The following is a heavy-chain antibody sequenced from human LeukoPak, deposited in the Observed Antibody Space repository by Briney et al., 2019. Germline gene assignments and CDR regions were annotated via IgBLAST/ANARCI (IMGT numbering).Heavy chain of an antibody. V-gene: IGHV3-23*01. CDR3: ARELWHRNDC. D-gene: IGHD3-16*01. CDR2: IGGRDGST. Sequence: GGSLRLSCAASGFTFSSYGMSWVRQAPGKGLEWVSAIGGRDGSTYYADSVKGRFTVSRDNFKNTLYLQMNSLRAEDTALYYCARELWHRNDCWGQGTLVTVSS. CDR1: GFTFSSYG. J-gene: IGHJ4*02.